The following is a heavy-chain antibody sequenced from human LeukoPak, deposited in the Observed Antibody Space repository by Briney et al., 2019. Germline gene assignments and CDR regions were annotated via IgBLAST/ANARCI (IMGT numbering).Heavy chain of an antibody. CDR3: ATVRGGNTRDFDY. D-gene: IGHD3-10*01. Sequence: GGSLRLSCAASGFTFSSYNMNWVRQAPGKGLEWVPSISSSSGYIYYADSVKGRFTISRDNAKNSLYLQMNSLRAEDTAVYHCATVRGGNTRDFDYWGQGTLVTVPS. V-gene: IGHV3-21*01. J-gene: IGHJ4*02. CDR2: ISSSSGYI. CDR1: GFTFSSYN.